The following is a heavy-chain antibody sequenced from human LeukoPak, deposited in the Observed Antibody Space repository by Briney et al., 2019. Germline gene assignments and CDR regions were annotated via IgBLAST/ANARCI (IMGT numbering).Heavy chain of an antibody. J-gene: IGHJ6*03. CDR1: GFSLSTSGMC. D-gene: IGHD6-6*01. V-gene: IGHV2-70*11. CDR3: ARSRIAAPLNYMDV. CDR2: IDWDDDK. Sequence: RQSGPTLVNPTQTLTLTCTFSGFSLSTSGMCVSWIRQPPGKALEWLARIDWDDDKYYSTSLKTRLTISKDTSKNQVVLTMTNMDPVDTATYYCARSRIAAPLNYMDVWGKGTTVTVSS.